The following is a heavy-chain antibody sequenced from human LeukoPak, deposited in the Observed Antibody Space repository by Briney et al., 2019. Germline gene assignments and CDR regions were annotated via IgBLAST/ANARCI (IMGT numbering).Heavy chain of an antibody. J-gene: IGHJ5*02. CDR1: GFSFSNYG. V-gene: IGHV3-33*01. D-gene: IGHD5-12*01. CDR2: IWNDGNNK. CDR3: ARDYFGYSGYDP. Sequence: GGSLRLSCAASGFSFSNYGMHWVRQAPGKGLEWVAVIWNDGNNKYYADSVKGRFTISRDNAKNTLYLQMNSLRAEDTAVYYCARDYFGYSGYDPTGQGTLVTVSS.